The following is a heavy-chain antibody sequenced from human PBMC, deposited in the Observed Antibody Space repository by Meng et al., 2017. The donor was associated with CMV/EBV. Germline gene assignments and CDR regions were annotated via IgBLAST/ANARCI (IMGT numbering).Heavy chain of an antibody. D-gene: IGHD3-3*01. Sequence: GESLKISCAASGFTFSSYWMSWVRQAPGKGLEWVANIKQDGSEKYYVDSVKGRFTIYRDNAKNSLYLQMNSLRAEDTAVYYCARDTGYYSGPGVYYYYGMDVWGQGTTVTVSS. CDR3: ARDTGYYSGPGVYYYYGMDV. V-gene: IGHV3-7*01. J-gene: IGHJ6*02. CDR1: GFTFSSYW. CDR2: IKQDGSEK.